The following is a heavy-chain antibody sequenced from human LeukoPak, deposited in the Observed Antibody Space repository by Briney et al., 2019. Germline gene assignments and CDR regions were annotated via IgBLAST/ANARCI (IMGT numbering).Heavy chain of an antibody. CDR1: GYTFTSRG. CDR2: ISVYNGNT. V-gene: IGHV1-18*01. CDR3: ARRIRGVIPTTNWFDP. Sequence: ASVKVSCKASGYTFTSRGISWVRQAPGQGLEWMGWISVYNGNTNYAQKFQGRVTMTTDTSTSTAYMELRSLKSDDTAVYYCARRIRGVIPTTNWFDPWGQGTLVTVSS. J-gene: IGHJ5*02. D-gene: IGHD3-10*01.